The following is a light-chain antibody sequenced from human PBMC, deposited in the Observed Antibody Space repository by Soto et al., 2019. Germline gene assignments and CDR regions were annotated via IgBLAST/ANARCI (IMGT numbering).Light chain of an antibody. CDR3: KQYDVWTPNT. V-gene: IGKV3-15*01. J-gene: IGKJ5*01. CDR2: RAT. Sequence: EVLLTQSPAALSLSPGETATLSCRASHSVVDNLAWYQQRPGQAPRLLLYRATSRATGVPARFSGSATGTEFSLTIRSLQYEDFVVYGCKQYDVWTPNTFGQGTRLELK. CDR1: HSVVDN.